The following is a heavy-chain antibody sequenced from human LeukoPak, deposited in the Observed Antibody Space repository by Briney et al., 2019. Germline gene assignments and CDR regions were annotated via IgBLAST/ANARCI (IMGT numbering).Heavy chain of an antibody. Sequence: PGGSLRLSCAASGFTFSSYAMHWVRQAPGKGLEWVAVISYDGSNKYYADSVKGRFTISRDNAKNSLFLQMNSLRAEDTAVYYCARERYSSSWDYFDFWGQGTLVTVSP. D-gene: IGHD6-13*01. CDR1: GFTFSSYA. J-gene: IGHJ4*02. CDR2: ISYDGSNK. V-gene: IGHV3-30*04. CDR3: ARERYSSSWDYFDF.